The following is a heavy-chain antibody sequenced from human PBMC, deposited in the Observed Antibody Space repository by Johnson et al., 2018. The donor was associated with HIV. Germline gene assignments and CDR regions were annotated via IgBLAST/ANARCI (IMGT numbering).Heavy chain of an antibody. CDR3: AKVPWGYSGYDTAFDI. V-gene: IGHV3-9*01. D-gene: IGHD5-12*01. J-gene: IGHJ3*02. Sequence: VQPVESGGGLVQPGRSLRLSCTASGFAFDDYAMHWVRQAPGEGLEWVSGISWNSGSIGYADSVKGRFTVSRDNAKNSLYLQMNSLRAEDTALYYCAKVPWGYSGYDTAFDIWGQETMVTVSS. CDR1: GFAFDDYA. CDR2: ISWNSGSI.